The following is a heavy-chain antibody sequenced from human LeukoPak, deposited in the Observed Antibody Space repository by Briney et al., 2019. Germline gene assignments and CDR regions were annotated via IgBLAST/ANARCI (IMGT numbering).Heavy chain of an antibody. CDR2: IYHSGST. CDR1: GYSISSGYY. CDR3: VRAFDI. Sequence: SETLSLTCTVSGYSISSGYYWGWIRQPPGKGLEWIGSIYHSGSTYYNPSLKSRVTISVDTSKNQFSLKLSSVTAADTAVYYCVRAFDIWGQGTMVTVSS. V-gene: IGHV4-38-2*02. J-gene: IGHJ3*02.